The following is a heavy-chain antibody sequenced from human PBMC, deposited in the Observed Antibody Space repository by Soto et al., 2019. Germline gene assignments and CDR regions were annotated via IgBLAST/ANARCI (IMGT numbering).Heavy chain of an antibody. J-gene: IGHJ4*02. Sequence: EVQLVESGGGLVKPGGSLRLSCAASGFTFSSYSMNWVRQAPGKGLEWVSSISSSSSYIYYADSVKGRFTISRDNAKNSLHLQRNSLRAEDTAVCYCAREGSGWIFDCWGQGTLVAVSS. CDR2: ISSSSSYI. CDR1: GFTFSSYS. V-gene: IGHV3-21*01. D-gene: IGHD6-19*01. CDR3: AREGSGWIFDC.